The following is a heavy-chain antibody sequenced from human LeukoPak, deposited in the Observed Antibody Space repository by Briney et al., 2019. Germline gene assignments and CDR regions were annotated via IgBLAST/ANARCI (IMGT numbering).Heavy chain of an antibody. D-gene: IGHD6-13*01. Sequence: ASVKVSCKASGYTFTGYYMHWVRQAPGQGLEWMGRINPNSGGTNYAQKFQGRVTMTRDTSTSTVYMELSSLRTEDTAVYYCARPAHSRTWGTHEFDYWGQGTLVTVSS. CDR3: ARPAHSRTWGTHEFDY. V-gene: IGHV1-2*06. J-gene: IGHJ4*02. CDR1: GYTFTGYY. CDR2: INPNSGGT.